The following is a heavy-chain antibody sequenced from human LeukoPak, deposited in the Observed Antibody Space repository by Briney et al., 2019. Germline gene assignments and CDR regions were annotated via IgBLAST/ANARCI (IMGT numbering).Heavy chain of an antibody. J-gene: IGHJ5*02. D-gene: IGHD2-21*02. Sequence: SETLSLTCAVYVGSFSGYYWSWIRQPPGKGLEWIGEINHSGSTNYNPSLKSRVTISVDTSKNQFSLKLSSVTAADTAVYYCARDRHIDCGGDCYSGFDPWGQGTLVTVSS. CDR3: ARDRHIDCGGDCYSGFDP. CDR2: INHSGST. V-gene: IGHV4-34*01. CDR1: VGSFSGYY.